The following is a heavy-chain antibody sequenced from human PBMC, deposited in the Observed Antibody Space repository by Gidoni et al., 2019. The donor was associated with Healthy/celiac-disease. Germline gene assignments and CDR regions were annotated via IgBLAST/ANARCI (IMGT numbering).Heavy chain of an antibody. D-gene: IGHD2-15*01. J-gene: IGHJ5*02. CDR3: AREAVDCSGGSCNGWFDP. Sequence: QVQLQESGPGLVKPSQTLSLTCTVSGASISGGGYYWSWIRQHPAKGLEWIGYIYYSGSTYYNPALKSRVTISVDTSKNQFSLKLSSVTAADTAVYYCAREAVDCSGGSCNGWFDPWGQGTLVTVSS. V-gene: IGHV4-31*03. CDR1: GASISGGGYY. CDR2: IYYSGST.